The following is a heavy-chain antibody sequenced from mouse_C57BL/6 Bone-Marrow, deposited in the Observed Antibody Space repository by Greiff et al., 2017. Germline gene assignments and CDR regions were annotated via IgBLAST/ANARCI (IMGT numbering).Heavy chain of an antibody. Sequence: QVQLQQPGAELVKPGASVKLSCKASGYTFTSYWMQWVKQRPGQGLEWIGEIDPSDSYTNYNQKFKGTATLTVDTSSSTAYMQLSSLTSEYSAVYYCAPYDPYAMDYWGQGTSVTVSS. CDR2: IDPSDSYT. CDR3: APYDPYAMDY. CDR1: GYTFTSYW. J-gene: IGHJ4*01. D-gene: IGHD2-14*01. V-gene: IGHV1-50*01.